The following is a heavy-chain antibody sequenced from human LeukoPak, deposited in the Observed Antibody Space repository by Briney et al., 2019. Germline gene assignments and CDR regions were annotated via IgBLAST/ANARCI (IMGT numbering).Heavy chain of an antibody. V-gene: IGHV3-66*01. CDR1: GFTVSSNY. CDR3: ARTELSGYGPKGGAFDI. J-gene: IGHJ3*02. D-gene: IGHD5-18*01. Sequence: GGSLRLSCAASGFTVSSNYMSWVRQAPGKGLEWVSVIYSGGSTYYADSVKGRFTISRDNSKNTLYLQMNSLRAEDTAVYYCARTELSGYGPKGGAFDIWGQGTMVTVSS. CDR2: IYSGGST.